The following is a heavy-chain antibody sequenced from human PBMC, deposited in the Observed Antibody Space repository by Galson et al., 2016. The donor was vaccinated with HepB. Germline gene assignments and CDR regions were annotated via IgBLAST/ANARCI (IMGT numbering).Heavy chain of an antibody. CDR3: ARSTGGTPVYFDF. V-gene: IGHV2-70*01. D-gene: IGHD1-1*01. CDR1: GFPLSTSGMC. Sequence: PALVKPTQTLSLTCTFSGFPLSTSGMCVSWIRQPPGKAPEWLALLDWDDDKHYRASVKTRVTISKDTSKNQVVITMNNLDPVDTATYYCARSTGGTPVYFDFWGQGILVTVSS. CDR2: LDWDDDK. J-gene: IGHJ4*02.